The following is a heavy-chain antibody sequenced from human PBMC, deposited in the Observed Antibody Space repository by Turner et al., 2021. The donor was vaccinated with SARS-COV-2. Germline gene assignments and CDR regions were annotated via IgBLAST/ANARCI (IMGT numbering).Heavy chain of an antibody. V-gene: IGHV1-46*01. CDR1: GYTFTSYY. CDR2: INPSGGST. CDR3: ARDPTLTTVTTEDYYYGMDV. D-gene: IGHD4-4*01. J-gene: IGHJ6*02. Sequence: VQLVQSGAEVKKPGASVKDSCKASGYTFTSYYMHWVRQAPGQGLEWMGIINPSGGSTSYAQKFQGRVTMTRDTSTSTVYMELSSLRSEDTAVYYCARDPTLTTVTTEDYYYGMDVWGQGTTVTVSS.